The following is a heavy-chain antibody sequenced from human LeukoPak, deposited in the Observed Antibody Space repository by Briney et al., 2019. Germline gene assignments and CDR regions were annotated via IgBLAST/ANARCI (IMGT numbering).Heavy chain of an antibody. Sequence: GGSLRLSCAASGFTFSSYSMNWVRQAPGKGLEWVSYISSSSSTIYYADSVKGRFTISRDNAKNSLYLQMNSLRAEDTAVYYCGRVARIPPFYLDYWGKETLAPSPQ. J-gene: IGHJ4*02. CDR2: ISSSSSTI. CDR1: GFTFSSYS. V-gene: IGHV3-48*04. CDR3: GRVARIPPFYLDY.